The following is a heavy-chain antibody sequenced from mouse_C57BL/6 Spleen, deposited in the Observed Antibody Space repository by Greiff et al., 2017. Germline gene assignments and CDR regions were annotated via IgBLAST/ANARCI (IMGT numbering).Heavy chain of an antibody. J-gene: IGHJ2*01. V-gene: IGHV5-17*01. CDR1: GFTFSDYG. CDR3: ARHYDGYPLFDY. Sequence: EVKLEESGGGLVKPGGSLKLSCAASGFTFSDYGMHWVRQAPEKGLEWVAYISSGSSTIYYADTVKGRFTISRDNAKNTLFLQMTSLRSEDTAMYYCARHYDGYPLFDYWGQGTTLTVSS. CDR2: ISSGSSTI. D-gene: IGHD2-3*01.